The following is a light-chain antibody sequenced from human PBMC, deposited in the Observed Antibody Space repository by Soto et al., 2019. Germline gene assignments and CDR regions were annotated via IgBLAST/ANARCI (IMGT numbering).Light chain of an antibody. Sequence: DIQMTQSPSTLSASVGARVPITCRASQSISSWLAWYQQKPGKAPKLLIYKASSLESGVPSRFSGSASGTEFTLTISSLQPDDFATYYCQRYDSFRTFGQGTKV. CDR1: QSISSW. V-gene: IGKV1-5*03. CDR3: QRYDSFRT. CDR2: KAS. J-gene: IGKJ1*01.